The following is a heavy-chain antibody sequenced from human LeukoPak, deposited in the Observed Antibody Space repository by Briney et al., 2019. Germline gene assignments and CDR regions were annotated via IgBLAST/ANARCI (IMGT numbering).Heavy chain of an antibody. CDR2: IKQDGSEK. CDR3: ARVSYTNLIDYYYYGMDV. CDR1: GFTFSSYW. V-gene: IGHV3-7*04. J-gene: IGHJ6*02. Sequence: PGGSLRLSCAASGFTFSSYWMSWVRQAPGKGLEWVANIKQDGSEKYYVDSVKGRFTISRDNAKNSQYLQMNSLRAEDTAVYYCARVSYTNLIDYYYYGMDVWGQGTTVTVSS. D-gene: IGHD2-8*01.